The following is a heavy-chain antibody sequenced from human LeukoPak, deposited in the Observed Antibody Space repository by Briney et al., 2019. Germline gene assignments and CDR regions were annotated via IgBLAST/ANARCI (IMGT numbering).Heavy chain of an antibody. CDR1: GFTFSSYG. J-gene: IGHJ4*02. CDR2: IRYDGSNK. Sequence: GGSLRLSCAASGFTFSSYGMHWVRQAPGKGLEWVAFIRYDGSNKYYADSVKGRFTISRDNSNNTLYLQMNNLRPEDTAVYYCAGDTFGSIDYWGQGILVTVSS. D-gene: IGHD2/OR15-2a*01. V-gene: IGHV3-30*02. CDR3: AGDTFGSIDY.